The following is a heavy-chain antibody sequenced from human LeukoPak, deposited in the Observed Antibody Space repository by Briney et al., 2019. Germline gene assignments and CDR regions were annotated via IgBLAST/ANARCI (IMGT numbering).Heavy chain of an antibody. CDR2: IRYDGSNK. CDR1: GFTFSSYS. CDR3: ANDQGVEDIVATIPPIGYY. Sequence: GGSLRLSCAASGFTFSSYSMHWVRQAPGKGLEWVAFIRYDGSNKYYADSVRGRFTISRNNSKSTLYLQMNSLRAEYTSVYYCANDQGVEDIVATIPPIGYYWGQGTLVTVSS. J-gene: IGHJ4*02. D-gene: IGHD5-12*01. V-gene: IGHV3-30*02.